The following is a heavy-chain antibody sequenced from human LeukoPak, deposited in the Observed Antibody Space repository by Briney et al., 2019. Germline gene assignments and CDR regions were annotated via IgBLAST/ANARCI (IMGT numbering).Heavy chain of an antibody. CDR1: GGSISSSTFY. CDR3: ARLLDSSGLFDY. V-gene: IGHV4-39*01. Sequence: PPQTLSLTCAVSGGSISSSTFYWVWIRQPPGKGLEWIGMIYYRGSTYYDPSLKSRVTISVDTSKNQFSLKLSSVTAADTAVYYCARLLDSSGLFDYWGQGTLVTVSS. J-gene: IGHJ4*02. CDR2: IYYRGST. D-gene: IGHD3-22*01.